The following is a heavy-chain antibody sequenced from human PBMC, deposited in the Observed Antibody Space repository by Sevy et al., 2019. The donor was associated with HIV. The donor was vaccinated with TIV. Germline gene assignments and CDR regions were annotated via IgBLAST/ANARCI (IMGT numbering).Heavy chain of an antibody. Sequence: GGSLRLSCAASGFTFSKYWMSWVRQAPGKGLEWVANIKPDGSDKYYVGSLKGRFTISRDNAKNSLYLQMNSLRAGDTAMYFCAREGYSGSFFDYWGQGTLVTVSS. CDR2: IKPDGSDK. J-gene: IGHJ4*02. CDR1: GFTFSKYW. D-gene: IGHD1-26*01. V-gene: IGHV3-7*01. CDR3: AREGYSGSFFDY.